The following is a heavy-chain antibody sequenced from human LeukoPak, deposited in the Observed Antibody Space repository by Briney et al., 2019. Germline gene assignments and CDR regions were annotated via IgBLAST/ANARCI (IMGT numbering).Heavy chain of an antibody. D-gene: IGHD1/OR15-1a*01. Sequence: GGSLRLSCAASGFTSINYTMNWVRQAPGKGLECISYISSHGRTIYYADSLKGRFTVSRDRAKNSLYLRVNNLRAEDTAVYYCARGEHSFPYRGERTLVTVSS. V-gene: IGHV3-48*03. CDR3: ARGEHSFPY. J-gene: IGHJ4*02. CDR1: GFTSINYT. CDR2: ISSHGRTI.